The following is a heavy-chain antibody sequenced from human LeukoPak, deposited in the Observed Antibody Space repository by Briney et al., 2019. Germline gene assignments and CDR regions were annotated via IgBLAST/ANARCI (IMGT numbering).Heavy chain of an antibody. CDR1: GGSISTNNYY. CDR2: INHSGST. CDR3: ARSALYSYGYGHSGN. V-gene: IGHV4-39*07. J-gene: IGHJ4*02. Sequence: SETLSLTCTVSGGSISTNNYYWGWIRQPPGKGLEWIGEINHSGSTNYNPSLKSRVTISVDTSKNQFSLKLCSVTAADTAVYYCARSALYSYGYGHSGNWGQGTLVTVSS. D-gene: IGHD5-18*01.